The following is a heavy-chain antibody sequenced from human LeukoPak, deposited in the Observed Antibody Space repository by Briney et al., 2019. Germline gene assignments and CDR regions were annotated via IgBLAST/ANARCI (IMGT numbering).Heavy chain of an antibody. D-gene: IGHD3-10*01. CDR3: ARSVSSRFTSPRRPYYFDS. CDR2: ISSSGGYT. V-gene: IGHV3-23*01. J-gene: IGHJ4*02. Sequence: GGSLRLSCAASGFIFSTYAMSWVRQAPGKGLEWVSAISSSGGYTYYADSVKGRFTISRDNSKNTLYLQMNSLRAEDTAVYYCARSVSSRFTSPRRPYYFDSWGQGTLVTVSS. CDR1: GFIFSTYA.